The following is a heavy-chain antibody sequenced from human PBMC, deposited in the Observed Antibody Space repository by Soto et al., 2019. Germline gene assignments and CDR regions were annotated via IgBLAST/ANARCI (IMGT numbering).Heavy chain of an antibody. V-gene: IGHV3-23*01. CDR3: AKVYVMRAPRS. Sequence: GGSLRLSCAASGFTFNTYPMSWVRQAPGKGLEWVSGISTSGGSTYYADSVKGRFTISRDNSKNTLYLQMNSLRAEDTAVYYCAKVYVMRAPRSWGQGTLVTVSS. CDR1: GFTFNTYP. CDR2: ISTSGGST. D-gene: IGHD2-8*01. J-gene: IGHJ4*02.